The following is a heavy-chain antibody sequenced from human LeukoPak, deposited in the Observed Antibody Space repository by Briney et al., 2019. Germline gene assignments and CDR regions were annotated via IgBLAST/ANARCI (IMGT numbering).Heavy chain of an antibody. CDR3: ARDRGSGWHTFDY. D-gene: IGHD6-19*01. V-gene: IGHV3-21*01. J-gene: IGHJ4*02. CDR1: GFTFSSYY. Sequence: PGNSLRLSCAASGFTFSSYYMNWVRQAPGKGLEWVSSISSSSSYMFYADSVKGRFTISRDNDENSLYLQMNSLRAEDTAVYYCARDRGSGWHTFDYWGQGTLVTVSS. CDR2: ISSSSSYM.